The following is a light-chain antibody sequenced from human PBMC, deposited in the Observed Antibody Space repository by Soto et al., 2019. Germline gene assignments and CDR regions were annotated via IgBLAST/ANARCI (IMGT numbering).Light chain of an antibody. V-gene: IGLV2-14*01. CDR2: DVS. J-gene: IGLJ1*01. Sequence: QSALTQPASVSGSAGRSITISCTGASSDVGGYNYVSWYQQHPGKAPKLMIYDVSNRPSGVSNRFSGSKSGNTASLTISGLQAEDEADYYCSSYTSSSTLLYVFGTGTKLTV. CDR3: SSYTSSSTLLYV. CDR1: SSDVGGYNY.